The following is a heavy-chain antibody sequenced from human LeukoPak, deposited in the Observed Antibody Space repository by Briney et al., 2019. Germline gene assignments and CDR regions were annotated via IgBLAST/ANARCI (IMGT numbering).Heavy chain of an antibody. D-gene: IGHD3-22*01. CDR2: IKTDGSEK. CDR3: ATYSSLNRREFQF. CDR1: GFTFSNYW. J-gene: IGHJ1*01. Sequence: GGSLRLSCEGSGFTFSNYWMGWVRRAPGKGLQWVANIKTDGSEKYYVDSVKGRFTISRDNAKNSLYLQMNSLRAEDTAVYYCATYSSLNRREFQFWGQGTLLTVSS. V-gene: IGHV3-7*01.